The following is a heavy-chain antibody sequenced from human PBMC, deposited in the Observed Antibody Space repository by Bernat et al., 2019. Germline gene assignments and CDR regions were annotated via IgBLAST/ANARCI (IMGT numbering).Heavy chain of an antibody. D-gene: IGHD3-16*02. CDR2: IYYSGST. CDR3: ARREDDYVWGSYRSYAFDI. V-gene: IGHV4-39*01. J-gene: IGHJ3*02. CDR1: GGSISSSSYY. Sequence: QLQLQESGPGLVKPSETLSLTCTVSGGSISSSSYYWGWIRQPPGKGLEWIGSIYYSGSTYYNPSLKSRVTISVDTSKNQFSLKLSSVTAADTAVYYCARREDDYVWGSYRSYAFDIWGQGTMVTVSS.